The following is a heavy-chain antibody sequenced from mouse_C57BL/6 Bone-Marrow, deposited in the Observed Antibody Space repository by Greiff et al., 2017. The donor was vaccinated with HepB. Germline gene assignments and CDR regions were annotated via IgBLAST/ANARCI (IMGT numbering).Heavy chain of an antibody. J-gene: IGHJ1*03. V-gene: IGHV10-1*01. Sequence: EVKLVESGGGLVQPKGSLKLSCAASGFSFNTYAMNWVRQAPGKGLEWVARIRSKSNNYATYYADSVKDRFTISRDDSESMLYLQMNNLKTEDTAMYYCVRHHGSSYFYWYFDVWGTGTTVTVSS. CDR3: VRHHGSSYFYWYFDV. CDR1: GFSFNTYA. D-gene: IGHD1-1*01. CDR2: IRSKSNNYAT.